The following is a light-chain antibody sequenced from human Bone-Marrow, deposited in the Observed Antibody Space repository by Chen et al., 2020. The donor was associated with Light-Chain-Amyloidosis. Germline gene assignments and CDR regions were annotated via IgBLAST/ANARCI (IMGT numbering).Light chain of an antibody. Sequence: SYELTQPPSVSVSPGQTARITCSGDDLPTKYAYWYQQKPDQAPVLVILGSTERPSGISERFSGSSSGTAATLTISGVQAEDESDYHCQSAYSRCTYAVIFGGGTQLTVL. CDR2: GST. J-gene: IGLJ2*01. V-gene: IGLV3-25*02. CDR3: QSAYSRCTYAVI. CDR1: DLPTKY.